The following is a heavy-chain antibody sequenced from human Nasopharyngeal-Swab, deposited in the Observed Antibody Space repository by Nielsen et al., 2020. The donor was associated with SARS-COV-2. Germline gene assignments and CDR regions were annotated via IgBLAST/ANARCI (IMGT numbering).Heavy chain of an antibody. CDR3: ATDLRYCTNGVCYTKAADAFDI. CDR2: FDPEDGET. CDR1: GYTLTELS. Sequence: ASVKVSCKVSGYTLTELSMHWVRQPPGKGLEWMGGFDPEDGETIYAQKFQGRDTMTEDTSTDTAYMELSSLRSEDTAVYYCATDLRYCTNGVCYTKAADAFDIWGQGTMVTVSS. J-gene: IGHJ3*02. D-gene: IGHD2-8*01. V-gene: IGHV1-24*01.